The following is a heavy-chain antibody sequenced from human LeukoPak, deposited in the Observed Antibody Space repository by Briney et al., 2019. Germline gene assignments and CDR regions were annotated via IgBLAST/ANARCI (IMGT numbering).Heavy chain of an antibody. CDR2: ICYSGST. V-gene: IGHV4-39*01. Sequence: PSETLSLTCTVSGGSISSSSYYWGWIRQPPGKGLEWIGSICYSGSTYYNPSLKSRVTISVDTSKNQFSLKLSSVTAADTAVYYCARRVLGGFDPWGQGTLVTVSS. CDR3: ARRVLGGFDP. J-gene: IGHJ5*02. CDR1: GGSISSSSYY.